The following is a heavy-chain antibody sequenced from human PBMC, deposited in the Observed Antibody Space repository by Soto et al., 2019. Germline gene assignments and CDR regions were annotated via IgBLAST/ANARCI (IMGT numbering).Heavy chain of an antibody. V-gene: IGHV4-59*01. Sequence: RTFKEACGDSAGYYWDFIRQHPGKGLEWVGCVSYTWNTYSILSLRSRVSISMDISKTQFSLNLASVSAADTAIYYCARDPYG. CDR3: ARDPYG. CDR2: VSYTWNT. CDR1: CGDSAGYY. J-gene: IGHJ6*01.